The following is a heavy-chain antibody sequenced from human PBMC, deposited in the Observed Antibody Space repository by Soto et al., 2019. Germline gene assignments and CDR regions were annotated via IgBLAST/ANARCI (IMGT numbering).Heavy chain of an antibody. CDR2: INPSGGST. D-gene: IGHD3-10*01. CDR1: GYTFTSYY. V-gene: IGHV1-46*03. J-gene: IGHJ4*02. CDR3: ASIPRGFGGSPYNDY. Sequence: GASVKVSCKASGYTFTSYYMHWVRQAPGQGLEWMGIINPSGGSTSYAQKFQGRVTMTRDTSTSTVYMELSSLRSEDTAVYYCASIPRGFGGSPYNDYWGQGTLVTVSS.